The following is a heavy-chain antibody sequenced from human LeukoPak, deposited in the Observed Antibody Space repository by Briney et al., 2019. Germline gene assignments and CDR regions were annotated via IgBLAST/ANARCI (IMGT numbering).Heavy chain of an antibody. CDR3: TTGQVVDYDSSGYSALDY. CDR2: IKTKTDGGTT. V-gene: IGHV3-15*01. J-gene: IGHJ4*02. CDR1: GFTFSTYE. D-gene: IGHD3-22*01. Sequence: GGSLRLSCAASGFTFSTYEMNWVRQAPGKGLEWVGRIKTKTDGGTTDYAAPVKGRFTISRDDSKNTLYLQMNSLKTEDTAVYYCTTGQVVDYDSSGYSALDYWGQGTLVTVSS.